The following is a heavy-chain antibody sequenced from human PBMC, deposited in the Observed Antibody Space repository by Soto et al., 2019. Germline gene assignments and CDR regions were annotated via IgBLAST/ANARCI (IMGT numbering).Heavy chain of an antibody. CDR1: GFTFSSYG. J-gene: IGHJ4*02. CDR3: ARTGSSGWYFDY. CDR2: IWYDGSNK. V-gene: IGHV3-33*01. Sequence: QVQLVESGGGVVQPGRSLRLSCAASGFTFSSYGMHWVRQAPGKGLEWVAVIWYDGSNKYYADSVKGRFTISRDNSKNKLYLQMNSLRAEDTAVYYCARTGSSGWYFDYWGQGTLVTVSS. D-gene: IGHD6-19*01.